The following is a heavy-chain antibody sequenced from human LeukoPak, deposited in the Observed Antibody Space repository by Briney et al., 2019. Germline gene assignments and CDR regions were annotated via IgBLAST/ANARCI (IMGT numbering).Heavy chain of an antibody. CDR1: GGSISRSTYY. CDR3: ARDRPSSSWNYYYYMDV. J-gene: IGHJ6*03. D-gene: IGHD6-13*01. Sequence: SETLSLTCTVSGGSISRSTYYWGWIRQPPGKGLEWIGYIYYSGSTNYNPSLKSRVTISVDTSKNQFSLKLSSVTAADTAVYYCARDRPSSSWNYYYYMDVWGKGTTVTVSS. CDR2: IYYSGST. V-gene: IGHV4-61*01.